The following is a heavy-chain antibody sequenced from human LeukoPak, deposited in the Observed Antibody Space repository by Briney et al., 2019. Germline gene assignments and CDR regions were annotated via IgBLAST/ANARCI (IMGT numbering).Heavy chain of an antibody. J-gene: IGHJ5*02. Sequence: PSETLSLTCAVYGGSFSGYYWSWIRQPPGKGLEWIGEINHSGSTNYNPSLKSRVTISVDTSKNQFSLKLSSVTAADTAVYYCAGIAAAGSRGWFDPWGQGTLVTVSS. D-gene: IGHD6-13*01. CDR1: GGSFSGYY. CDR2: INHSGST. CDR3: AGIAAAGSRGWFDP. V-gene: IGHV4-34*01.